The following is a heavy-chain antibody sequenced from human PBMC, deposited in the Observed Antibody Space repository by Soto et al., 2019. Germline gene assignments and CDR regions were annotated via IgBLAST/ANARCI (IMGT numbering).Heavy chain of an antibody. Sequence: GGSLRLSCAASGFTFSNFVMSWVRQAPGKGLEWVSAISGSGDSTYYAESVKGRFTTSRDSSKITLYLQMNSLRAEDTAVYFCAKGSSGSRPYYFDFWGQGTLVTVSS. CDR2: ISGSGDST. CDR3: AKGSSGSRPYYFDF. J-gene: IGHJ4*02. CDR1: GFTFSNFV. D-gene: IGHD3-22*01. V-gene: IGHV3-23*01.